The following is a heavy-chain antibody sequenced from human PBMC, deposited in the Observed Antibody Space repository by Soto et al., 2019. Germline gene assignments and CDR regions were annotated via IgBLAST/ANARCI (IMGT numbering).Heavy chain of an antibody. CDR2: ISRDGGTK. Sequence: QVQLVESGGGVVQPGRSLRLSCAASGFTVSSYGMHWVRQAPGKGLEWVAVISRDGGTKYYADSVKGRFTISRDNSRNALCLEMNSLRGDGRAVYYCTGEVASGYWGQGTLVTVSS. CDR1: GFTVSSYG. D-gene: IGHD2-8*02. CDR3: TGEVASGY. V-gene: IGHV3-30*03. J-gene: IGHJ4*02.